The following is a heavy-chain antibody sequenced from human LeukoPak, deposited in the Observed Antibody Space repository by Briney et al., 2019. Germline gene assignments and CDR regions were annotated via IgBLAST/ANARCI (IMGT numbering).Heavy chain of an antibody. Sequence: GGSLRLSCAASGFTFSNFAMHWVRQTPGKGLEWVAVISYDGDNEYYADSVKGQFTISRDNSKDRLYLQMNSLRPEDTAMYYCARVRGGRSWYYYGMDVWGRGTTVTVSS. D-gene: IGHD3-16*01. CDR3: ARVRGGRSWYYYGMDV. CDR2: ISYDGDNE. V-gene: IGHV3-30-3*01. J-gene: IGHJ6*02. CDR1: GFTFSNFA.